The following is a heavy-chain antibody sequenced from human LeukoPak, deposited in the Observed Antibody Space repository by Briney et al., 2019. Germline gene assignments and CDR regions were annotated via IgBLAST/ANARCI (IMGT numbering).Heavy chain of an antibody. CDR1: GFTFGSYA. J-gene: IGHJ4*02. Sequence: PGGSLRLSCAASGFTFGSYAMSWVRQAPGKGLEWVSAISGSGGSTYYADSVKGRFTISRDNSKNTLYLQMNSLRAEDTAVYYCAKDRSLKIVLGVFDYWGQGTLVTVSS. D-gene: IGHD2-15*01. CDR3: AKDRSLKIVLGVFDY. CDR2: ISGSGGST. V-gene: IGHV3-23*01.